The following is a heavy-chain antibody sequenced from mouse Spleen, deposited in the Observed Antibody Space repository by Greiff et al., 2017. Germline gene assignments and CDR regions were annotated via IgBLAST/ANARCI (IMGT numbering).Heavy chain of an antibody. V-gene: IGHV10-3*01. CDR2: IRSKSSNYAT. CDR1: GFTFNTYA. Sequence: EVQGVESGGGLVQPKGSLKLSCAASGFTFNTYAMHWVRQAPGKGLEWVARIRSKSSNYATYYADSVKDRFTITRDDSQSMLYLQMNNLKTEDTAMYYCVREEGSTLYYAMDYWGQGTSVTVSS. J-gene: IGHJ4*01. D-gene: IGHD1-1*01. CDR3: VREEGSTLYYAMDY.